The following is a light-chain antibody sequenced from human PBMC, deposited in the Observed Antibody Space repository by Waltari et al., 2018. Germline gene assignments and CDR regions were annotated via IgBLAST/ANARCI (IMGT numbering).Light chain of an antibody. CDR3: AGWDASLNGPV. CDR1: RSDLGSNG. Sequence: QSVLTQPPSVSGSPGQRVTTSCSASRSDLGSNGVNWYQQLPGTAPKFLIDTYNERPSGVPDRFSASKSGTSASLAISGLQSEDEADYYCAGWDASLNGPVFGGGTKLTVL. CDR2: TYN. J-gene: IGLJ3*02. V-gene: IGLV1-44*01.